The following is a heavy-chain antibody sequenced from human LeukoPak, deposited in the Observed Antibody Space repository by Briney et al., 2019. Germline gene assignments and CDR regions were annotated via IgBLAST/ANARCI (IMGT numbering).Heavy chain of an antibody. V-gene: IGHV4-34*01. Sequence: SETLSLTCAVYGGSFSGYYWSWIRQPPGKGLEWIGEINHSGSTNYNPSLKSRVTISVDTSKNQFSLKLSSVTAADTAVYYCARGRMWYSSGWYCFDYWGQGTLVTVSS. D-gene: IGHD6-19*01. CDR2: INHSGST. CDR1: GGSFSGYY. CDR3: ARGRMWYSSGWYCFDY. J-gene: IGHJ4*02.